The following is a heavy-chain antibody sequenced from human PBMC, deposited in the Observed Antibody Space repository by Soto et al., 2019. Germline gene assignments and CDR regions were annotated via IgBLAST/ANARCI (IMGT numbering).Heavy chain of an antibody. CDR2: SRDKHNRYTT. CDR1: GFTFSDYY. CDR3: ARVGGSYSDFDY. J-gene: IGHJ4*02. D-gene: IGHD1-26*01. V-gene: IGHV3-72*01. Sequence: EVQLVESGGGLVQPGGSLRLSCAASGFTFSDYYLDWVRQAPGKGLEWVGRSRDKHNRYTTEYAASVKGRFTISRDESKKSVLLQMNSLETEDTAVYYCARVGGSYSDFDYWGQGTXVTVSS.